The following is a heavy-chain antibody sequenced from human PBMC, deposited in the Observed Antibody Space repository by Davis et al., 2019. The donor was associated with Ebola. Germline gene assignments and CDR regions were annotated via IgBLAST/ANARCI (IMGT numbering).Heavy chain of an antibody. CDR1: GFTFSSYW. Sequence: GGSLRLSCAASGFTFSSYWMSWVRQAPGKGLEWVSSISSDSDYIYYADSAKGRFTISRDNAKNSLYLQMNSLRAEDTAVYYCARGRRLLADAFHIWGQGTMVTASS. D-gene: IGHD2-8*02. CDR2: ISSDSDYI. CDR3: ARGRRLLADAFHI. V-gene: IGHV3-21*01. J-gene: IGHJ3*02.